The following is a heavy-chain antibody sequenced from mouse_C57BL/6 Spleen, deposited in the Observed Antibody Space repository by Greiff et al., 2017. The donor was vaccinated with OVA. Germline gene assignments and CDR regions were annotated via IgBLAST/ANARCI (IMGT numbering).Heavy chain of an antibody. D-gene: IGHD1-1*01. CDR2: INPNNGGT. CDR1: GYTFTDYY. CDR3: ARASSYAMDY. Sequence: VQLQQSGPELVKPGASVKISCKASGYTFTDYYMNWVKQSHGKSLEWIGDINPNNGGTSYNQKFKGKATLTVDKSSSTAYMERRSLTSEDSAVYYCARASSYAMDYWGQGTSVTVSS. J-gene: IGHJ4*01. V-gene: IGHV1-26*01.